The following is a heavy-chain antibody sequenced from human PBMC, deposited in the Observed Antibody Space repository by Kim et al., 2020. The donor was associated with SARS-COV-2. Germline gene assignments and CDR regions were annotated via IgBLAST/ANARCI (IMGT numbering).Heavy chain of an antibody. V-gene: IGHV4-59*01. D-gene: IGHD3-3*01. Sequence: SETLSLTCTVSGDSINSDYWNWIRQPPGKGLEWIGYIYYTGSINYNPSLRRRVTISLDTSKNQFSLKLTSVTAADTAVYYCARGPPVLGYYESDYVSDIWGQGTMVTVSS. J-gene: IGHJ3*02. CDR1: GDSINSDY. CDR2: IYYTGSI. CDR3: ARGPPVLGYYESDYVSDI.